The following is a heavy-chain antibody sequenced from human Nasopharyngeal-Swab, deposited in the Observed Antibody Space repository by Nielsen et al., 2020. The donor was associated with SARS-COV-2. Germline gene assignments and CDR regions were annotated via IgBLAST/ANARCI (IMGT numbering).Heavy chain of an antibody. Sequence: GGSLRLSCHPSGFTFIHYYMIWIRQAPGKGLEWISYISSSATYIRYADSMRGRFTISRDSAKNSLDLQMNRLRADDTAKYYCARVTGSSGWHRFDYWGPGSLVTVSS. CDR3: ARVTGSSGWHRFDY. J-gene: IGHJ4*02. CDR2: ISSSATYI. CDR1: GFTFIHYY. D-gene: IGHD6-19*01. V-gene: IGHV3-11*06.